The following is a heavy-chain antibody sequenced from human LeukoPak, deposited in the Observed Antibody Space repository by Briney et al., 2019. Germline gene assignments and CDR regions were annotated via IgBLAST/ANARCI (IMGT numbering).Heavy chain of an antibody. CDR2: MYYSGST. Sequence: PSETLSLTCTVSGGSISSGGYYWSWIRQHPGKGLEWIGYMYYSGSTYYNPSLKSRVTISVDTSKNQFSLKLSSVTAADTAVYYCARARPNYDILTGLFDYWGQGTLVTVSS. D-gene: IGHD3-9*01. CDR1: GGSISSGGYY. V-gene: IGHV4-31*03. CDR3: ARARPNYDILTGLFDY. J-gene: IGHJ4*02.